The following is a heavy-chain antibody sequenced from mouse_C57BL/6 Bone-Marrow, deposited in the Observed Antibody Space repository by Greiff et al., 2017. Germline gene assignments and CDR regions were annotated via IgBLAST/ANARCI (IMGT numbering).Heavy chain of an antibody. D-gene: IGHD1-1*01. CDR3: TRGAAGVAVYF. V-gene: IGHV1-15*01. CDR1: GYTFSDYD. Sequence: QVQLLQSGAELVRPGASVKLSCKASGYTFSDYDMHWVKQTPVQGLEWIGAIDPETGGTDYNQKFKGKAILTADKSSSTAYMELRSLTSEDSAVYYCTRGAAGVAVYFWGQGPTPTVSS. CDR2: IDPETGGT. J-gene: IGHJ2*01.